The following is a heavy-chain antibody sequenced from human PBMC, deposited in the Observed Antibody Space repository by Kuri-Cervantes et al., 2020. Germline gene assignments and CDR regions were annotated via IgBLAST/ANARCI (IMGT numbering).Heavy chain of an antibody. V-gene: IGHV1-8*02. CDR3: ATLALSIAARPLIYMDV. CDR1: GYTFTSYD. CDR2: MNPNSGNT. Sequence: ASVKVSCKASGYTFTSYDINWVRQATGQGLEWMGWMNPNSGNTGYAQKFQGRVTMTRNTSISTAYMELSSLRSDDTAVYYCATLALSIAARPLIYMDVWGKGTTVTVSS. J-gene: IGHJ6*03. D-gene: IGHD6-6*01.